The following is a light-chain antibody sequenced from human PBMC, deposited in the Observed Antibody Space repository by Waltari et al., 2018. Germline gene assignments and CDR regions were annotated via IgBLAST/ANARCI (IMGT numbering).Light chain of an antibody. J-gene: IGKJ3*01. Sequence: EIVLTQSPATLSLSPGERATLSCRASQSVSSYLAWYQQKPGQAPRLLIYDASNRATGSPARFSGSGSGTDFTLTISSLEPEDFAVYYCQQRSNWPLTLGPGTKVDIK. CDR3: QQRSNWPLT. V-gene: IGKV3-11*01. CDR2: DAS. CDR1: QSVSSY.